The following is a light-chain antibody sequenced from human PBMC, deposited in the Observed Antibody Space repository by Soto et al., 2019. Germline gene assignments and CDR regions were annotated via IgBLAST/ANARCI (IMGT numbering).Light chain of an antibody. V-gene: IGLV2-8*01. J-gene: IGLJ1*01. CDR2: EVN. Sequence: QSVLTQPPSASGSPGQSVTISCTGTSSDVGAYNYVSWYQQHPGKAPKLILYEVNQRPSGVPDRFSGSKSGNTASPTVSGLQAEDEADYYCSSFVARNNPRLLGTGIKFAVL. CDR3: SSFVARNNPRL. CDR1: SSDVGAYNY.